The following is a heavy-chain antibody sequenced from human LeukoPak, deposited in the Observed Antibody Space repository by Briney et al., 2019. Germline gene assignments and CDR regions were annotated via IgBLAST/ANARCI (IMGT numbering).Heavy chain of an antibody. CDR2: ISYDGSNK. V-gene: IGHV3-30*14. J-gene: IGHJ4*02. D-gene: IGHD6-19*01. CDR1: GFTFSSYT. Sequence: PAGTLRLSCAASGFTFSSYTMHWVRQAPGKGLEWVAVISYDGSNKYYAASVKGRFSVSRDNSKNTVYLQMNLLRAGGTAVYFCAGVSFSSGWYLDYWGQGTLVTVSS. CDR3: AGVSFSSGWYLDY.